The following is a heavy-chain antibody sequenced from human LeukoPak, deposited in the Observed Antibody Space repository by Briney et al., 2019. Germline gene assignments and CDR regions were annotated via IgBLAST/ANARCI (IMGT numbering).Heavy chain of an antibody. CDR2: IKQDGSET. Sequence: AGGSLRLSCAASGFAFSISWMSWVRQAPGKGLEWVANIKQDGSETYYVDSLKGRFTVSRDNAKNSVYLQMNNLRAEDTAVYYCARRAPGYSITTSCPDTYYYYYYMDVWGKGTTVTVSS. CDR1: GFAFSISW. D-gene: IGHD2-2*01. J-gene: IGHJ6*03. V-gene: IGHV3-7*01. CDR3: ARRAPGYSITTSCPDTYYYYYYMDV.